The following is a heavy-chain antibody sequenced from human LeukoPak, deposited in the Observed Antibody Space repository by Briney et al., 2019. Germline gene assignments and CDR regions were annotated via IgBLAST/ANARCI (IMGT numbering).Heavy chain of an antibody. CDR1: GFTFSSYA. Sequence: GGSLRLSCAASGFTFSSYAMSWVRQAPGKGLEWVSSISASGGDTYYAHSVKGRFIISRDNSKNTLCLQMNSLRAEDAAVYYCAKGWEAAVTVGFDYWGQGTLVTVSS. CDR2: ISASGGDT. D-gene: IGHD6-25*01. CDR3: AKGWEAAVTVGFDY. V-gene: IGHV3-23*01. J-gene: IGHJ4*02.